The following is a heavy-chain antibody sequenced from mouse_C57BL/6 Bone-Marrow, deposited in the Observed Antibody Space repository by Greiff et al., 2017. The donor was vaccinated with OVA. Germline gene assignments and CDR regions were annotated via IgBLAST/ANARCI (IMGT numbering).Heavy chain of an antibody. V-gene: IGHV2-6*01. D-gene: IGHD1-1*01. CDR1: GFSLTSYG. CDR2: IWGVGST. Sequence: QVQLKESGPGLVVPSQSLSITCTVSGFSLTSYGVDWVRQSPGKGLEWLGVIWGVGSTNYNSALKSRLSISKDNSKSQVFLKMNSLQTDDTAMYYCASGGTTVVAPGGFAYWGQGTLVTVSA. CDR3: ASGGTTVVAPGGFAY. J-gene: IGHJ3*01.